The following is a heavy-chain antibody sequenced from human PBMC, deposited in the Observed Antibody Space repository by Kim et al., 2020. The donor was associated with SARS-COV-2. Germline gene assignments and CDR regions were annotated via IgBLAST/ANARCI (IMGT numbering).Heavy chain of an antibody. J-gene: IGHJ6*02. D-gene: IGHD2-2*02. CDR3: ARDGVVPAAIQSGMDV. CDR1: GYTFTSYA. Sequence: ASVKVSCKASGYTFTSYAMHWVRQAPGQRLEWMGWINAGNGNTKYSQKFQGRVTITRDTSASTAYMELSSLRSEDTAVYYCARDGVVPAAIQSGMDVWGQGTTVTVSS. V-gene: IGHV1-3*01. CDR2: INAGNGNT.